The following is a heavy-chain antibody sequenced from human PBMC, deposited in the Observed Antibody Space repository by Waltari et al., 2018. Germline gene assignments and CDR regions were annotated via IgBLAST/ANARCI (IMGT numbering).Heavy chain of an antibody. Sequence: QVQLVESGGGVVQPGRSLRLSCAASGFTFRRYALPRVCRDPGQGLEWVAVISYDGSNKYYADSVKGRFTISRDNSKNTLYLQMNSLRAEDTAVYYCARERSLYNWNNDAFDIWGQGTMVTVSS. CDR3: ARERSLYNWNNDAFDI. CDR1: GFTFRRYA. J-gene: IGHJ3*02. CDR2: ISYDGSNK. V-gene: IGHV3-30-3*01. D-gene: IGHD1-20*01.